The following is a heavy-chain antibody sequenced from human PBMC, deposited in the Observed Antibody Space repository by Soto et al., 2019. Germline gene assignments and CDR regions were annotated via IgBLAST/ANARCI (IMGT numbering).Heavy chain of an antibody. J-gene: IGHJ4*02. CDR1: GFTFGSCA. V-gene: IGHV3-30*18. CDR2: VTHDGSLY. CDR3: VKDRSDTWSFDY. D-gene: IGHD2-8*02. Sequence: PGGSLRLSCVASGFTFGSCAMHWVRQVPGKGLEWLAVVTHDGSLYPYADSVKGRFSISRDNSRMTLYLQMNSLRPEDTAVYYCVKDRSDTWSFDYWGQGTLVTVSS.